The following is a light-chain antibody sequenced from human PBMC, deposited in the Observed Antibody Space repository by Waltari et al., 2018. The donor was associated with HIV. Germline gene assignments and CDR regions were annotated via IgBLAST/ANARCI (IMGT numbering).Light chain of an antibody. Sequence: QSALTQPRSVSGSPGQSVTISCPGTSSDIGYFDYVSWYQQFPGKAPKVIIYEVNQRPSGVPDRFTGSKSGITASLTISGLQGEDEADYYCCSYAGAYTYVFGTGTKVTVL. V-gene: IGLV2-11*01. CDR1: SSDIGYFDY. J-gene: IGLJ1*01. CDR2: EVN. CDR3: CSYAGAYTYV.